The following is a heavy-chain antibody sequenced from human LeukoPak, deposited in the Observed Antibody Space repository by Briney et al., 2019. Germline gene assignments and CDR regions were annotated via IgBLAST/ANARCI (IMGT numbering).Heavy chain of an antibody. CDR1: GGSFSGYY. CDR2: INHSGST. J-gene: IGHJ5*02. D-gene: IGHD2-2*01. CDR3: ARHRLRYCSSTSCYSTEGYWFGP. Sequence: SETLSLTCGVYGGSFSGYYWSWIRQPPGKGLEWIGEINHSGSTNYNPSLKSRITILVDTSKNQFSLKLSSVTAADTAVYYCARHRLRYCSSTSCYSTEGYWFGPWGQGTLVTVSS. V-gene: IGHV4-34*01.